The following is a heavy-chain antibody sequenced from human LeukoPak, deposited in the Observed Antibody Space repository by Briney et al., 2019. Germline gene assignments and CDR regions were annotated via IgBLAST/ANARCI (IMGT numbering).Heavy chain of an antibody. V-gene: IGHV4-34*01. J-gene: IGHJ4*02. Sequence: SETLSLTCDAYGGSLTGYYWSWIRQAPGKGLEWIGEVHHSGRTLYNLSLMGRVTISVDTSKNQFSLWLNSVTAADTAVYYCARDDAHLGGTFFDSWGQGILVTVSS. CDR3: ARDDAHLGGTFFDS. D-gene: IGHD3-16*01. CDR2: VHHSGRT. CDR1: GGSLTGYY.